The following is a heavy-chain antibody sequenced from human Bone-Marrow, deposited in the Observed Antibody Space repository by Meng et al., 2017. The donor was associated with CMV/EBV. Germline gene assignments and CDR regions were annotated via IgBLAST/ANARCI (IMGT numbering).Heavy chain of an antibody. CDR3: AMYSSGWYGDYYYYYGMDV. Sequence: SVKVSCKASGGTFSSYAISWVRQAPGQGLEWMGGIIPIFGTANYAQKFKGRVTITTDESTSTAYMELSSLRSEDTAVYYCAMYSSGWYGDYYYYYGMDVWGQGTTVTVSS. CDR2: IIPIFGTA. J-gene: IGHJ6*02. D-gene: IGHD6-19*01. V-gene: IGHV1-69*05. CDR1: GGTFSSYA.